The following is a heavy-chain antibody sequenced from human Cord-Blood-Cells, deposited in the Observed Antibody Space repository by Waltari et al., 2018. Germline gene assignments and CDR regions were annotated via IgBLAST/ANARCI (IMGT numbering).Heavy chain of an antibody. CDR3: AKDADYDMLTGYYISDY. CDR1: GFTFSSYA. Sequence: EVQLLESGGGLVQPGGSLRLSCAASGFTFSSYAMSWVRQVPGKGVVWVSAIGGSGGRTYNAGSVKGRFTISRDNSKNTLYLQMNSLRAEDTAVYYGAKDADYDMLTGYYISDYWGQGTLVTVSS. J-gene: IGHJ4*02. CDR2: IGGSGGRT. D-gene: IGHD3-9*01. V-gene: IGHV3-23*01.